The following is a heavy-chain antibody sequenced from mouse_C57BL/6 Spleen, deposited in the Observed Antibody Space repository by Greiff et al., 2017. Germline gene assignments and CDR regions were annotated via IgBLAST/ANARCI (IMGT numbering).Heavy chain of an antibody. J-gene: IGHJ1*03. V-gene: IGHV1-55*01. CDR3: ARGSHWYCDV. Sequence: VKLQQPGAELVKPGASVKMSCKASGYTFTSYWITWVKQRPGQGLEWIGDIYPGSGSTNYNEKFKSKATLTVETSSSTAYMQLSSLTSEDSAVYYCARGSHWYCDVWGTGTTVTVSS. CDR2: IYPGSGST. CDR1: GYTFTSYW.